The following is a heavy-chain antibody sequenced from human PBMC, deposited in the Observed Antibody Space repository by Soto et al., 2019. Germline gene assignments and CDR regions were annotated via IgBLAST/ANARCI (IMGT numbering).Heavy chain of an antibody. CDR3: ARAPMASYAPTRDY. CDR2: IIPIFGTA. V-gene: IGHV1-69*13. D-gene: IGHD2-2*01. CDR1: GGTFSSYA. J-gene: IGHJ4*02. Sequence: SVKVSCKASGGTFSSYAISWVRQAPGQGLEWMGGIIPIFGTANYAQKFQGRVTITADESTSTAYMELRSLRSDDTAVYYCARAPMASYAPTRDYWGQGTLVTVSS.